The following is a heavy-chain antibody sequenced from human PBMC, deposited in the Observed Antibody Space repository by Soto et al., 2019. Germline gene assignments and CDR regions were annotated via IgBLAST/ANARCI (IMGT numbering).Heavy chain of an antibody. CDR2: IYRTGST. CDR3: ASRDPGTSVDY. Sequence: SETLSLTCTVSRGSISSGTNYWAWVRQPPGQGLEWIGEIYRTGSTNYNPSLKSRVTISLDKSENQFSLKVTSLTAADTAVYYCASRDPGTSVDYWGQGTLVTVSS. J-gene: IGHJ4*02. D-gene: IGHD1-7*01. CDR1: RGSISSGTNY. V-gene: IGHV4-39*07.